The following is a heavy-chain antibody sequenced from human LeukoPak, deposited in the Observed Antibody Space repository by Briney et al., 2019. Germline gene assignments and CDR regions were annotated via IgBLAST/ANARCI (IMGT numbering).Heavy chain of an antibody. D-gene: IGHD2-8*01. V-gene: IGHV1-18*04. Sequence: GASVKVSCKASGYTFTSYGISWVRQAPGQGLEWMGWISAYNGNTNYAQKLQGRVTMTTDTSTSTAYMELRSLRSDDTAVYYCAGDAGCTNGVCYLSLSYYYYGMDVWGQGTTVTVSS. CDR3: AGDAGCTNGVCYLSLSYYYYGMDV. CDR1: GYTFTSYG. J-gene: IGHJ6*02. CDR2: ISAYNGNT.